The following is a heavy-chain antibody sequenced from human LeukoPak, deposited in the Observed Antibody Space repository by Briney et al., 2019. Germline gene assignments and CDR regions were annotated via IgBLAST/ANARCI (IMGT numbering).Heavy chain of an antibody. CDR2: ISAYNGNT. CDR1: GYTFTSYG. J-gene: IGHJ4*02. D-gene: IGHD3-16*02. CDR3: ARDRGYDYVWGSYRYDFDY. Sequence: ASVKVSCKASGYTFTSYGISWVRQAPGQGLEWMGWISAYNGNTNYAQKLQGRVTMTTDTSTGTAYMELRSLRSDDTAVYYCARDRGYDYVWGSYRYDFDYWGQGTLVTVSS. V-gene: IGHV1-18*01.